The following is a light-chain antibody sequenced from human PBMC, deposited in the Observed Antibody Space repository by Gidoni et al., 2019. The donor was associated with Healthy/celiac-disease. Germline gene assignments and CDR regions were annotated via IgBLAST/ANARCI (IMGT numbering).Light chain of an antibody. V-gene: IGKV3-15*01. J-gene: IGKJ5*01. CDR2: GAS. CDR1: QSVSSN. Sequence: EIVMTQSPATLSVSPGERATLSCRASQSVSSNLAWYQQKPGQAPRLLIYGASTRATGIPARFSGSGSGTEFTLTISSLQSEDFAAYYCQQYNNWPSGTFGQGTRLEIK. CDR3: QQYNNWPSGT.